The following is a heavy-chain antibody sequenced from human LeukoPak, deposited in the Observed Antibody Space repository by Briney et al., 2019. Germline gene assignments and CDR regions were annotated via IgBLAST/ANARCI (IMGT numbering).Heavy chain of an antibody. D-gene: IGHD3-10*01. V-gene: IGHV3-74*01. CDR2: INSDGSSI. J-gene: IGHJ4*02. Sequence: GSLRLSCAASGFTFSSYWMHWVRQGPGKGLVWVSRINSDGSSIYYADSVKGRFTISRDNAKNTLYLQMSSLRAEDTAVYYCGRAGGYYGSGVFYDWGQGTLVTVSS. CDR1: GFTFSSYW. CDR3: GRAGGYYGSGVFYD.